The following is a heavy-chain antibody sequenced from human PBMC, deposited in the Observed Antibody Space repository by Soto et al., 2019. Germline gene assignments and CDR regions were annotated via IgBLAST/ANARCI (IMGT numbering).Heavy chain of an antibody. J-gene: IGHJ4*02. CDR2: ISYDGSNK. D-gene: IGHD6-19*01. CDR3: ARDPRYSSGWYGYFDY. V-gene: IGHV3-30-3*01. Sequence: GGSLSLSCAASGFTFSSYAMHWVRQAPGKGLEWVAVISYDGSNKYYADSVKGRFTISRDNSKNTLYLQMNSLRAEDTAVYYCARDPRYSSGWYGYFDYWGQGTLVTVSS. CDR1: GFTFSSYA.